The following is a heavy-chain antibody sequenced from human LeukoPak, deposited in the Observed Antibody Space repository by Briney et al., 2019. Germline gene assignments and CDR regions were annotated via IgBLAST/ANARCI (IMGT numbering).Heavy chain of an antibody. J-gene: IGHJ5*02. CDR2: ISWNSGSI. CDR1: GFTFDDYA. CDR3: AKSRVGFLCADP. Sequence: PGRSLRLSCAASGFTFDDYAMHWVRQAPGKGLEWVSGISWNSGSIGYADSVKGRFTISRDNAKNSLYLQMNSLRAEDTALYYCAKSRVGFLCADPWGQGTLVTVSS. V-gene: IGHV3-9*01. D-gene: IGHD3-10*02.